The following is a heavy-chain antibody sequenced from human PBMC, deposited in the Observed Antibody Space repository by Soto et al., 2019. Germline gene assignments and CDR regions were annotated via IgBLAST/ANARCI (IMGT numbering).Heavy chain of an antibody. V-gene: IGHV3-23*01. D-gene: IGHD1-26*01. CDR2: ISSGGGSP. CDR1: GFTFSNYA. Sequence: GGALRLSCADSGFTFSNYAMSWVRRAPGKGLEWVSGISSGGGSPYNADSVKGRFTISRDNSKNTLYLQMNSLRAEDTAVYYCAKGDGRIVPRHFDYWGQRTLVTVSS. CDR3: AKGDGRIVPRHFDY. J-gene: IGHJ4*02.